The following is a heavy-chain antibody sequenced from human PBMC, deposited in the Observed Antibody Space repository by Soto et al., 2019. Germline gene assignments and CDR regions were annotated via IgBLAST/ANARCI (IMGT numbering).Heavy chain of an antibody. CDR3: ARQFDNDSSGYYYAY. J-gene: IGHJ4*02. D-gene: IGHD3-22*01. CDR2: IIPLFGTA. Sequence: QVQRVQSGAEVKKPGSSVKVSCKASGGTFSRNDISWVRQAPGQGVEWMGGIIPLFGTAKYAQKFQGRLSITADESTSTVYMDLSSLRSEDTAVYYCARQFDNDSSGYYYAYWGQGTLVTVSS. V-gene: IGHV1-69*01. CDR1: GGTFSRND.